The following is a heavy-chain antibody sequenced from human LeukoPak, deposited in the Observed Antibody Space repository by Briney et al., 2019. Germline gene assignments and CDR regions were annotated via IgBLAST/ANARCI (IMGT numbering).Heavy chain of an antibody. J-gene: IGHJ6*02. CDR2: IHYSGST. CDR3: ARELGATVVNYGMDV. V-gene: IGHV4-59*01. Sequence: KPSETLSLTCTVSGGSISSYYWSWIRQPPGKGLEWIGYIHYSGSTNYNPSLKSRVTISVDTSKNQLSLKLTSVTAADTAVYYCARELGATVVNYGMDVWGQGTTVTVSS. CDR1: GGSISSYY. D-gene: IGHD4-23*01.